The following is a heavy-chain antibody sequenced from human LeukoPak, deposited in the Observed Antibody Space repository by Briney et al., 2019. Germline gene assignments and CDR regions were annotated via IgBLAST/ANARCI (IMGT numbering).Heavy chain of an antibody. Sequence: ASVKVSRKASGYTFTSYPMHWVRQAPAQSLEWMGWINAGNGNTKYSQKFQGRVTFSGDTSASTAYMELSSLRSEDTAVYYCASWTAAGSDYWGQGTLVTVSS. CDR3: ASWTAAGSDY. J-gene: IGHJ4*02. CDR1: GYTFTSYP. CDR2: INAGNGNT. D-gene: IGHD6-13*01. V-gene: IGHV1-3*01.